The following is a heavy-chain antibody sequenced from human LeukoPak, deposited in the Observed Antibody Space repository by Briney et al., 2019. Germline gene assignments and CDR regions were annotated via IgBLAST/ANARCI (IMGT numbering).Heavy chain of an antibody. CDR3: ARNLGSGWYYDY. V-gene: IGHV4-59*08. J-gene: IGHJ4*02. CDR2: MYYSGST. D-gene: IGHD6-19*01. CDR1: GGSISSYY. Sequence: SETLSLTCTVSGGSISSYYWSWIRQPPGKGLEWIGYMYYSGSTNYNPSLRSRVTISVDTSKNQFSLKLSSVTAADTAVYYCARNLGSGWYYDYWGQGILVTVSS.